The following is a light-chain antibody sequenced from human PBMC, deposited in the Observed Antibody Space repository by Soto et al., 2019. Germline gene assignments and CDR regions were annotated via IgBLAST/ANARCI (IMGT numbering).Light chain of an antibody. CDR1: QSVSSNF. Sequence: EIVLTQSPGTLSLSPGERATLSCRASQSVSSNFLAWYQQKPGQAPRLLIYGASSRATGIPDRFSGSGSGTDFTLTISRLEPEDFAVYYCQQYNNWPPAWTFGQGTKVDIK. CDR3: QQYNNWPPAWT. J-gene: IGKJ1*01. CDR2: GAS. V-gene: IGKV3-20*01.